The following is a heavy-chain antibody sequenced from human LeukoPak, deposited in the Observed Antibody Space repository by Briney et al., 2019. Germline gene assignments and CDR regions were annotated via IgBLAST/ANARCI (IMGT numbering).Heavy chain of an antibody. CDR3: ARGRYGSPPSAIDY. D-gene: IGHD3-10*01. J-gene: IGHJ4*02. V-gene: IGHV4-59*01. CDR1: GGSISSYY. Sequence: PSETLSLTCTVSGGSISSYYWSWIRQPPGKGLEWIGYIYYSGSTNYNPSLKSRVTISVDTSKNQFSLKLSSVTAADTAVYYCARGRYGSPPSAIDYWGQGTLVTVSS. CDR2: IYYSGST.